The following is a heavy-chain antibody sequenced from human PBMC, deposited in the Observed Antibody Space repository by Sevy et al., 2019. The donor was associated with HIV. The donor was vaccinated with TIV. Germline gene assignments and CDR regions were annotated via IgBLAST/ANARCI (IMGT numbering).Heavy chain of an antibody. V-gene: IGHV3-23*01. D-gene: IGHD3-22*01. J-gene: IGHJ3*02. CDR2: IYGSGGIT. CDR3: AGGCYDSSGSFDAFDI. CDR1: GFTFSNYA. Sequence: GGSLRLSCAVSGFTFSNYAMNWVRQAPGKGLEWVSTIYGSGGITYYADSVRGRFTISRDNSKNTLYLQMNSLRAEDRAVYYCAGGCYDSSGSFDAFDIWGQGTRVTVSS.